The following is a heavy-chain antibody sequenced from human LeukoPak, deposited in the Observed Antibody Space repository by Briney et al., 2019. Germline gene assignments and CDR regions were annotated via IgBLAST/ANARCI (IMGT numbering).Heavy chain of an antibody. D-gene: IGHD2-21*02. Sequence: RTSETLSLTCTVSGGSISSSSYYWGWIRQPPGKGLEWIGSIYYSGSTYYNPSLKSRVTISVDTSKNQFSLKLSSVTAADTAVYYCARDGDSWYVDYWGQGTLVTVSS. CDR2: IYYSGST. J-gene: IGHJ4*02. V-gene: IGHV4-39*07. CDR3: ARDGDSWYVDY. CDR1: GGSISSSSYY.